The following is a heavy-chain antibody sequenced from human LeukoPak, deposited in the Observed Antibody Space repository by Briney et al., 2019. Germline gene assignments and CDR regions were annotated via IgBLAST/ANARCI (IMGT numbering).Heavy chain of an antibody. CDR3: ATVKPLGYCSGGSCYDGKFDY. J-gene: IGHJ4*02. V-gene: IGHV4-31*03. CDR1: DGSISGGGYY. CDR2: FYYSGSP. Sequence: SQTLSLTCTVSDGSISGGGYYWLWIRQHPGKGLEWIGYFYYSGSPYYNPSLKSRVTISVDTSKKHFTLKLSSVTAADTAVYYCATVKPLGYCSGGSCYDGKFDYWGQGTLVTVSS. D-gene: IGHD2-15*01.